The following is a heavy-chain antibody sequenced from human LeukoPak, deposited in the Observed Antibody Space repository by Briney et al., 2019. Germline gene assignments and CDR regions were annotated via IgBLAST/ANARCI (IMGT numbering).Heavy chain of an antibody. CDR2: ISGSGDRT. J-gene: IGHJ4*02. D-gene: IGHD3-10*01. Sequence: TGGSLTLSCAASGFPFSRYAMSWVRQAPGKGLEGGSAISGSGDRTYYADSVKGRFTISRDNPKHTLYLQMNSLRAEDTAVYYCAKVHYRGGYIGEFDYWGQGTLVTVSS. CDR1: GFPFSRYA. CDR3: AKVHYRGGYIGEFDY. V-gene: IGHV3-23*01.